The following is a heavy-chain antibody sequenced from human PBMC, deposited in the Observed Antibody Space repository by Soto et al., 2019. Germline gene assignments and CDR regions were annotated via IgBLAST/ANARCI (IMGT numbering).Heavy chain of an antibody. V-gene: IGHV4-59*01. Sequence: LSLTCTVSGGSISSYYWSWIRQPPGKGLEWIGYIYYTGSTNYNPSLKSRVTMSVDKSKNQFSLKLSSVTAADTAVYYCARGPNYDFWSGYFRGWGQGTLVTVSS. CDR3: ARGPNYDFWSGYFRG. J-gene: IGHJ4*02. D-gene: IGHD3-3*01. CDR1: GGSISSYY. CDR2: IYYTGST.